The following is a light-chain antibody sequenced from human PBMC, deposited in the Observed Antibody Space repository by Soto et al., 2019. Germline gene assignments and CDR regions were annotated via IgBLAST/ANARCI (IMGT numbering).Light chain of an antibody. J-gene: IGKJ1*01. CDR2: GAS. CDR1: QSVGSD. CDR3: QQFYNWPWT. V-gene: IGKV3-15*01. Sequence: ELVMTQSPATLSVSPGEGATLSCRASQSVGSDLAWYQQKPGQAPRLLIYGASTRAAGLSARFSGSGSGTAFTLTICSLQSEDLAVYYCQQFYNWPWTFGQGTKLEIK.